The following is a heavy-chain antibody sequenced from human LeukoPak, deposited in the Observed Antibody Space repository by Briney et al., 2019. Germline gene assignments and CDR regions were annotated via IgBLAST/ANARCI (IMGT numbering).Heavy chain of an antibody. D-gene: IGHD4-17*01. CDR2: ISASGAGK. J-gene: IGHJ3*02. CDR3: AKAAYGDYAGAFDI. Sequence: PGGSLRLSCAASGFTFSTYAMTWVRQAPGKGLEWVSSISASGAGKFYAAPVKGRFTTSRDNSKNTLFVQMNNLRAEDTAVYYCAKAAYGDYAGAFDIWGQGTMVIVSS. V-gene: IGHV3-23*01. CDR1: GFTFSTYA.